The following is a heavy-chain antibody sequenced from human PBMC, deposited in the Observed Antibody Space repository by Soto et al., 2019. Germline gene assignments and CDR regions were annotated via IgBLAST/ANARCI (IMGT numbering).Heavy chain of an antibody. J-gene: IGHJ4*02. Sequence: SETLSLTCTVSGGSISSSSYYWGWIRQPPGKGLEWIGSIYYSGSTYYNPSLKSRVTISVDTSKNQFSLKLSSVTAADTAVYYCARQPITRIVGAMDYFDYWGQGTLVTVSS. CDR1: GGSISSSSYY. D-gene: IGHD1-26*01. CDR3: ARQPITRIVGAMDYFDY. CDR2: IYYSGST. V-gene: IGHV4-39*01.